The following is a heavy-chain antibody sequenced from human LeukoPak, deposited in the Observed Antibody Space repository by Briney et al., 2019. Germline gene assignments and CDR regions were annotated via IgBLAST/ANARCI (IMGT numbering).Heavy chain of an antibody. J-gene: IGHJ4*02. CDR3: ARLYGGITMIVVVIKLGYYFDY. CDR1: GFTFSSYA. Sequence: GGSLRLSCAASGFTFSSYAMSWVRQAPGKGLEWVSAISGSGGSTYYADSVKGRFTISRDNSKNTLYLQMNSLRAEDTAVYYCARLYGGITMIVVVIKLGYYFDYWGQGSLVTVSS. V-gene: IGHV3-23*01. D-gene: IGHD3-22*01. CDR2: ISGSGGST.